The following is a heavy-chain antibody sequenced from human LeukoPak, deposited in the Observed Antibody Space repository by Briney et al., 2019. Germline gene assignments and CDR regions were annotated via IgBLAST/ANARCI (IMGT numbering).Heavy chain of an antibody. D-gene: IGHD1-1*01. CDR3: ARGPTDYYSDC. CDR2: INQDGSQN. J-gene: IGHJ4*02. Sequence: SGGALRLSCAASGFTFRSYWMRWVRQAPGKGLEWVANINQDGSQNYYVDSLKGRFTISRDNAKNSLYLQMSSLRAEDTAVYYCARGPTDYYSDCWGQGTLVTVSS. CDR1: GFTFRSYW. V-gene: IGHV3-7*01.